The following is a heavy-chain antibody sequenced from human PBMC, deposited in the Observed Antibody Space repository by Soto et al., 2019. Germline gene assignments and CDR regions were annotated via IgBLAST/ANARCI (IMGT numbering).Heavy chain of an antibody. V-gene: IGHV1-18*01. J-gene: IGHJ4*02. CDR3: ARADVVLLFAS. D-gene: IGHD3-10*01. CDR1: GYTFTSYG. CDR2: ISAYNGNT. Sequence: QVQLVQSGAEVKRPGASVKVSCKASGYTFTSYGISWVRQAPGQGLEWMGWISAYNGNTIYAQKLQGRVTMTTDTSTSTAYMALRSLRSDDTSVYYCARADVVLLFASWGQATLVTVSS.